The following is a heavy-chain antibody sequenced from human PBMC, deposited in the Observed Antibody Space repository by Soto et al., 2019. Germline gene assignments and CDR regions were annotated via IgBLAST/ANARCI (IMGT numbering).Heavy chain of an antibody. CDR1: GGTFSSYT. D-gene: IGHD5-12*01. V-gene: IGHV1-69*12. J-gene: IGHJ2*01. CDR2: IIPIFGTA. Sequence: QVQLVQSGAEVKKPGSSVTVSCKASGGTFSSYTISWVRQAPGQGLEWMGGIIPIFGTANYAQKFQGRVTITADESTSTAYMELSSLRSEETAVYYCARGNHRWLQLGYFDLWGRGTLVTVSS. CDR3: ARGNHRWLQLGYFDL.